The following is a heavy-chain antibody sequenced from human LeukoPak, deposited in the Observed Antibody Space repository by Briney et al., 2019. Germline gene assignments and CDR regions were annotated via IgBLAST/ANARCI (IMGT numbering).Heavy chain of an antibody. CDR3: AKSMVRGVISAFDI. J-gene: IGHJ3*02. D-gene: IGHD3-10*01. CDR1: GGSISSGGYY. V-gene: IGHV4-31*03. Sequence: SETLSLTCTVSGGSISSGGYYWSWIRQHPGKGLEWIGYIYYSGSTYYNPSLKSRVTISVDTSKNQFSLKLSSVTAADTAVYYCAKSMVRGVISAFDIWGQGTMVTVSS. CDR2: IYYSGST.